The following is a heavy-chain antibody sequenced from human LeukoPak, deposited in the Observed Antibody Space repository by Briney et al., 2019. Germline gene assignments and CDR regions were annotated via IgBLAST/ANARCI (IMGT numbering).Heavy chain of an antibody. J-gene: IGHJ4*02. V-gene: IGHV4-59*01. D-gene: IGHD3-9*01. CDR2: IYYSGST. CDR1: GGSISSYY. Sequence: KSSETLSLTCTVSGGSISSYYWSWIRQPPGKGLEWIGYIYYSGSTNYNPSLKSRVTISVDTSKNQFSLKLSSVTAAGTAVYYCASLRYFDRVNNYWGQGTLVTVSS. CDR3: ASLRYFDRVNNY.